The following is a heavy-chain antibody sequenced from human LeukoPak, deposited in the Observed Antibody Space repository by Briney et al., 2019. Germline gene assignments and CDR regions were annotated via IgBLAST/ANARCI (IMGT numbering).Heavy chain of an antibody. D-gene: IGHD6-19*01. CDR1: GGSISSSSYY. V-gene: IGHV4-39*07. Sequence: SETLSLTCTVSGGSISSSSYYWGWIRQPPGKGLEWIGNIYHNGSTYYNPSLKSRVTISVDTSKSQFSLRLSSVTAAETAIYYCARMSQVAPSVWGQGTLVTVSS. J-gene: IGHJ4*02. CDR3: ARMSQVAPSV. CDR2: IYHNGST.